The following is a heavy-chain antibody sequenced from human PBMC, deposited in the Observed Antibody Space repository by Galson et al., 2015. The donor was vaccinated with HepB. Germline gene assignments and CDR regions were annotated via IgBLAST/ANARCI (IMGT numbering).Heavy chain of an antibody. CDR3: AREVLVDVTPPFDY. CDR1: GDSVSSYSAA. D-gene: IGHD2-15*01. J-gene: IGHJ4*02. Sequence: CAISGDSVSSYSAAWIWIRQSPSRGLEWLGRTYYRSKWYNDYAVSVKSRITINPDTSKNQFSLQLNSCTPEDTAVYYCAREVLVDVTPPFDYWGQGTLVTVSS. CDR2: TYYRSKWYN. V-gene: IGHV6-1*01.